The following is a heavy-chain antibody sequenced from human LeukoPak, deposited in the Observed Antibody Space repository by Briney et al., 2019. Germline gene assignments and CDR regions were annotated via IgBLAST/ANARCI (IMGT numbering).Heavy chain of an antibody. V-gene: IGHV3-53*01. CDR3: ARGRPYYYDSSGYYPYDAFDI. CDR1: GCTVSSNY. D-gene: IGHD3-22*01. CDR2: IYSGGST. J-gene: IGHJ3*02. Sequence: GGSLRLSCAASGCTVSSNYMSWVRQAPGKGLEWVSVIYSGGSTYYADSVKGRFTISRDNSKNTLYLQMNSLRAEDTAVYYCARGRPYYYDSSGYYPYDAFDIWGQGTMVTVSS.